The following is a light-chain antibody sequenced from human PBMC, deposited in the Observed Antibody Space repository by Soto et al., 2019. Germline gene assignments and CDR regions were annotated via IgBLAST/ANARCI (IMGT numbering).Light chain of an antibody. CDR3: QQYDNSPTLYT. CDR1: QSVSSSY. J-gene: IGKJ2*01. Sequence: DIVLTQSPGTLSLSPGETATLSCRASQSVSSSYLAWYQQKPGQAPRLLIYGTSRRATGIPDRFSGSGSGTDFTLTISRLESEDFAVYYCQQYDNSPTLYTFGQGTKLEIK. CDR2: GTS. V-gene: IGKV3-20*01.